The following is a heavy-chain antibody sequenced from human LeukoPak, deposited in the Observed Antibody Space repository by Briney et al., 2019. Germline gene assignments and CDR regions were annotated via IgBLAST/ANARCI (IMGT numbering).Heavy chain of an antibody. J-gene: IGHJ4*02. D-gene: IGHD6-13*01. Sequence: GGSLRLSCAASGFTFKNYALSWVRQGPGKGLEWVSGFSVNGRDTYYADFVKGRFTIARDIAKNTLYLQMNSLRAEDTATYYCAKPGRTAAGLFDSWGQGTLVTVSS. CDR1: GFTFKNYA. CDR2: FSVNGRDT. V-gene: IGHV3-23*01. CDR3: AKPGRTAAGLFDS.